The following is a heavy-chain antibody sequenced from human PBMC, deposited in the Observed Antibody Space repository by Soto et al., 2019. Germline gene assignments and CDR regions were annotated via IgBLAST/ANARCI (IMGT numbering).Heavy chain of an antibody. V-gene: IGHV3-21*01. CDR2: ISSSSSYI. J-gene: IGHJ6*02. CDR1: GFTFSSYS. Sequence: PGGSLRLSCAASGFTFSSYSMNWVRQAPGKGLEWVSSISSSSSYIYYADSVKGRFTISRDNAKNSLYLQMNSLRAEDTAVYYCARDLLFCSGGSCYSYGMDVWGQGTTVTVSS. CDR3: ARDLLFCSGGSCYSYGMDV. D-gene: IGHD2-15*01.